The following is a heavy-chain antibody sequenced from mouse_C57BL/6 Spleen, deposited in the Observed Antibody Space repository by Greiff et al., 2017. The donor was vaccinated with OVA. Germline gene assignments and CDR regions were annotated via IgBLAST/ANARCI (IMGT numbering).Heavy chain of an antibody. CDR1: GYTFTDYS. J-gene: IGHJ4*01. V-gene: IGHV1-26*01. CDR2: INPNHGGT. Sequence: EVQLQQSGPELVKPGASVKISCKASGYTFTDYSMHWVKQSPGKSLEWIGDINPNHGGTSYNPKFKGKATLTVDKSSSTAYMELHSLTSEDSAVYYCARFYDDYDAMDYGGQGTSVTVSS. D-gene: IGHD2-1*01. CDR3: ARFYDDYDAMDY.